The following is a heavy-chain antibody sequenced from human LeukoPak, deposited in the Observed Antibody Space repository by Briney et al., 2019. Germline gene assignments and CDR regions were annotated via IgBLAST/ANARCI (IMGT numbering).Heavy chain of an antibody. CDR1: GFTLSRFY. CDR2: ISSSGSNI. CDR3: ARGAGITGTGPTCNDY. J-gene: IGHJ4*02. V-gene: IGHV3-21*01. Sequence: GGSLRLSCAASGFTLSRFYMTWVRQAPGKGLEWVSSISSSGSNIYYSDSVKGRFTISRDNANNSLSLQMSSLRAEDTAVYYCARGAGITGTGPTCNDYWGQGTLVTVSS. D-gene: IGHD1-20*01.